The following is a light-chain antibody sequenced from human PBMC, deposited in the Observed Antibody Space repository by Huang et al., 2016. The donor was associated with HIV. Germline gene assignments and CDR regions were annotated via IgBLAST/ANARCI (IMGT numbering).Light chain of an antibody. CDR2: AAS. V-gene: IGKV1-9*01. Sequence: IQLTQSPSSLSASVGDRVTITCRASQGISSYLAWYQQKPGKAPKLLIYAASTLQSWVPSRFSGSGSGTDFTLTISSLQPEDFATYYCQQLNSLYTFGQGTKLEIK. J-gene: IGKJ2*01. CDR1: QGISSY. CDR3: QQLNSLYT.